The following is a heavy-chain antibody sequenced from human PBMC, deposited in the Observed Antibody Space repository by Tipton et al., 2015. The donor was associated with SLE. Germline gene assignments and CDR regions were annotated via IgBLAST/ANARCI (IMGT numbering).Heavy chain of an antibody. CDR2: VYDSGTT. CDR3: TRVPRYNWNYIAD. V-gene: IGHV4-39*07. D-gene: IGHD1-7*01. Sequence: TLSLTCFVSGGYITSDIYYWGWIRQPPGKGLEWIGSVYDSGTTYYNPSLESRVTMSVDTSKTQFSLKLTSVTAADTAVYHCTRVPRYNWNYIADWGQGTLVSVSS. J-gene: IGHJ4*02. CDR1: GGYITSDIYY.